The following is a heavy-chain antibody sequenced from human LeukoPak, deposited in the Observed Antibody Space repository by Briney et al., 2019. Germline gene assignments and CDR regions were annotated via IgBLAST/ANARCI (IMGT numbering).Heavy chain of an antibody. CDR3: ARDLQQLVNDYGMDV. CDR2: IYYSGST. J-gene: IGHJ6*02. Sequence: SETLSLTCTVSGGSISSYYWSWIWQPPGKGLEWIGYIYYSGSTNYNPSLKSRVTISVDTSKNQFSLKLSSVTAADTAVYYCARDLQQLVNDYGMDVWGQGTTVTVSS. CDR1: GGSISSYY. V-gene: IGHV4-59*01. D-gene: IGHD6-13*01.